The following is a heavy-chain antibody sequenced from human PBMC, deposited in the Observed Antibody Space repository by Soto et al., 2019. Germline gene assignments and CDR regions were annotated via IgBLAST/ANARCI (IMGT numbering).Heavy chain of an antibody. CDR2: ISSSSSTI. CDR1: GFTFSSYS. V-gene: IGHV3-48*02. D-gene: IGHD1-1*01. CDR3: ARDTTVYYGMDV. J-gene: IGHJ6*02. Sequence: PGGSLRLSCAASGFTFSSYSMNWVRQAPGKGLEWVSYISSSSSTIYYAGSVKGRFTISRDKAKNSLYLQMNSLRDEDTAVYYCARDTTVYYGMDVWGQGTTVTVSS.